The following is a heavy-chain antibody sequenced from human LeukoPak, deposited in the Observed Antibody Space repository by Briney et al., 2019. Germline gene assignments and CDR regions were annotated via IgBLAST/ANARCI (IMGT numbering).Heavy chain of an antibody. Sequence: PGGPLRLSCAASGFTFSSYWMSWVRQAPGKGLEWVANIKQDGSEKYYVDSVKGRFTISRDNAKNSLYLQMNSLRAEDTAVYYCARRWVVPAAIHGVYYYYGMDVWGQGTTVTVSS. CDR3: ARRWVVPAAIHGVYYYYGMDV. V-gene: IGHV3-7*01. CDR2: IKQDGSEK. J-gene: IGHJ6*02. CDR1: GFTFSSYW. D-gene: IGHD2-2*02.